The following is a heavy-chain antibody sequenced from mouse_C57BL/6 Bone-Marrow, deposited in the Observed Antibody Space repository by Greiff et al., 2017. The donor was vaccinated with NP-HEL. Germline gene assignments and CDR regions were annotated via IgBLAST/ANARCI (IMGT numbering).Heavy chain of an antibody. J-gene: IGHJ4*01. CDR3: AQGGLYYRGAMDY. CDR1: GFTFSSYT. CDR2: ISGGGGNT. Sequence: EVQRVESGGGLVKPGGSLKLSCAASGFTFSSYTMSWVRQTPEKRLEWVATISGGGGNTYYPDSVKGRFTISRDNAKNTLYLQMSSLRSEDTALYYCAQGGLYYRGAMDYWGQGTSVTVSS. D-gene: IGHD2-14*01. V-gene: IGHV5-9*01.